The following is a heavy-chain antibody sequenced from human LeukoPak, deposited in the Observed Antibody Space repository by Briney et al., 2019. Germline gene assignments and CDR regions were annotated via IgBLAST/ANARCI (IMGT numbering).Heavy chain of an antibody. V-gene: IGHV3-30*18. CDR2: ISYDGSNK. J-gene: IGHJ4*02. Sequence: PGGSLRLSCAASGFTFSSYWMSWVRQAPGKGLEWVAVISYDGSNKYYADSVKGRFTISRDNSKNTLYLQMNSLRAEDTAVYYCAKDRGSGYDLYYFDYWGQGTLVTVSS. CDR1: GFTFSSYW. CDR3: AKDRGSGYDLYYFDY. D-gene: IGHD5-12*01.